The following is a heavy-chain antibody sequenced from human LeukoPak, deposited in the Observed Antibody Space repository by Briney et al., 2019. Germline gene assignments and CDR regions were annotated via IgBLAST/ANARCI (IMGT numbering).Heavy chain of an antibody. J-gene: IGHJ4*02. V-gene: IGHV4-39*01. CDR2: IYYSEST. CDR1: GGSISSSSYY. D-gene: IGHD7-27*01. CDR3: ARRQLGMGITVPFEY. Sequence: SETLSLTCTVSGGSISSSSYYCGWIRQPPGKGLEWFASIYYSESTYYNPSLKSRVTISVDTSKKQFSLKLSSVTAADTAVYYCARRQLGMGITVPFEYWGQGTLVTVSS.